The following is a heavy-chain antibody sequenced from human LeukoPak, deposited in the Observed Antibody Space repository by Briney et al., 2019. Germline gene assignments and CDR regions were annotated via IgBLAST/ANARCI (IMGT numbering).Heavy chain of an antibody. J-gene: IGHJ4*02. D-gene: IGHD2-21*01. CDR2: TNPKSGDT. CDR1: GYTFTDHY. V-gene: IGHV1-2*02. Sequence: ASVKVSCKAFGYTFTDHYVHWVRQAPGQGLEWMGWTNPKSGDTKYVQKLQGRLTMTRDTSLRTAYMELTRLRSDDTAVFYCATYCGGDCAPGGYWGQGTLVTVSS. CDR3: ATYCGGDCAPGGY.